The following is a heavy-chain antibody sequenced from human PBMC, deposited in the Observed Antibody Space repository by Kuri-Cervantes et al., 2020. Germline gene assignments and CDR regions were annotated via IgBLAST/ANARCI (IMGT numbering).Heavy chain of an antibody. CDR1: GFTFSSYA. CDR2: ISGGGDYT. Sequence: GESLKISCAASGFTFSSYAMTWVRQAPGKGLEWVSTISGGGDYTYHADSVKGRFTISRDNSKNTLYLQMNSLRAEDTAVYYCAKVGGGGWEDAFDIWGQGTMVTVSS. J-gene: IGHJ3*02. V-gene: IGHV3-23*01. D-gene: IGHD6-19*01. CDR3: AKVGGGGWEDAFDI.